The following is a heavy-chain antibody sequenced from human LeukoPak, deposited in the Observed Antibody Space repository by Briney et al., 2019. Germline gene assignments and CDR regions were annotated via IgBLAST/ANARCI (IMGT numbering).Heavy chain of an antibody. Sequence: GGSLRLSCAASGFTFSSYGMHWVRQAPGKGLEWVAVISYDGSNKYYADSVKGRFTISRDNSKNTLYLHMNSLRSEDTAMYYCAKTRYFDWPYDYWGQGTLVTVSS. CDR2: ISYDGSNK. D-gene: IGHD3-9*01. J-gene: IGHJ4*02. CDR1: GFTFSSYG. CDR3: AKTRYFDWPYDY. V-gene: IGHV3-30*18.